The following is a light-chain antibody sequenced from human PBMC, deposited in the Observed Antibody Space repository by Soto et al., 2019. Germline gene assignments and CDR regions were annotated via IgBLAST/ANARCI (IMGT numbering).Light chain of an antibody. V-gene: IGKV3-20*01. J-gene: IGKJ5*01. CDR3: QQYGSSPPIT. CDR1: QSVSKSY. CDR2: GAS. Sequence: EIVLTQSPGTLSLSPGERATLSCRASQSVSKSYLAWYQQKPGQAPRLLIYGASSRATGIPDRFSGSGSGTDFTLTISSLEPEDFAVYYCQQYGSSPPITFGQGTRLEMK.